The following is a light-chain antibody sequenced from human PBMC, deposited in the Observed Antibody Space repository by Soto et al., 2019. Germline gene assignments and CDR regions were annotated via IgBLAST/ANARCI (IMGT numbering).Light chain of an antibody. Sequence: DIQMTQSPSTLSASVGDRVTITCRASQSMSRWLAWYQRKSGKAPKLLIYDASILESGVPSRFSGSGSGTEFTLTISSLQPDDFAPYYCQQYSSYPYNFCQGTKLEIK. CDR2: DAS. V-gene: IGKV1-5*01. CDR1: QSMSRW. CDR3: QQYSSYPYN. J-gene: IGKJ2*01.